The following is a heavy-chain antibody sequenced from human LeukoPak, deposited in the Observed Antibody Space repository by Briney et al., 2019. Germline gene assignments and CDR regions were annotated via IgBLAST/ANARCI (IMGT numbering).Heavy chain of an antibody. J-gene: IGHJ4*02. Sequence: GESLKISCKGSGYSFTTYWIGWVRQMPGQGLEWMGIIYPGDSDTTYSPSFQGQVTISVDRSISTAYLQWSSLKASDTAMYYCARRFGRPFDYWGQGTLVTVSS. V-gene: IGHV5-51*01. CDR1: GYSFTTYW. D-gene: IGHD3-10*01. CDR3: ARRFGRPFDY. CDR2: IYPGDSDT.